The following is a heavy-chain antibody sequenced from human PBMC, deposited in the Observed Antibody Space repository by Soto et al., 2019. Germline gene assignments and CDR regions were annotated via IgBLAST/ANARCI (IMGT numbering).Heavy chain of an antibody. CDR2: INHSGST. V-gene: IGHV4-34*01. CDR1: GGSFSGYY. CDR3: ATALRQLVRGGFDY. Sequence: SETLSLTCAVYGGSFSGYYWSWIRQPPGKGLEWIGEINHSGSTNYNPSLKSRVTISVDTSKNQFSLKLSSVTAADTAVYYCATALRQLVRGGFDYWGQGTLVTVSS. D-gene: IGHD6-6*01. J-gene: IGHJ4*02.